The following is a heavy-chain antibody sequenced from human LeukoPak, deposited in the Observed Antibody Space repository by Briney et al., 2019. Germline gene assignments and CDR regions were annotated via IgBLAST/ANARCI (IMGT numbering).Heavy chain of an antibody. D-gene: IGHD3/OR15-3a*01. CDR2: IYHSGTA. CDR1: GYSITNDNY. Sequence: SETLSLTCTVSGYSITNDNYWVWIRQSPGKGLEWIGSIYHSGTAYYNPSLKSRVTISVDTSKNQFSLKLSSVTATDTAVYYCVKGVARRTGGFDPWGQGTLVTVSS. CDR3: VKGVARRTGGFDP. V-gene: IGHV4-38-2*02. J-gene: IGHJ5*02.